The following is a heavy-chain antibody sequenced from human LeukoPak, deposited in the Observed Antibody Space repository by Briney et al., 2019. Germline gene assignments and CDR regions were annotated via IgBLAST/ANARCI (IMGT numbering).Heavy chain of an antibody. V-gene: IGHV4-4*02. J-gene: IGHJ4*02. CDR2: LHHSGNI. CDR1: GASVTTSLR. CDR3: AGRVRFLEWD. D-gene: IGHD3-3*01. Sequence: SETLSLTCAVSGASVTTSLRCNWVRQSPGKGLEWIGELHHSGNIIYNPSLKTRVSMSVDKSKNQYSPTLHSVTAADTGIYYCAGRVRFLEWDWGPGTPVTVSA.